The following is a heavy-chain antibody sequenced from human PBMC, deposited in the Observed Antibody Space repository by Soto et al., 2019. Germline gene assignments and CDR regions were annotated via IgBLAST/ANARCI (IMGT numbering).Heavy chain of an antibody. V-gene: IGHV3-33*01. CDR2: IWDDGNTT. Sequence: QEELVESGGGVVQPGRSLRLSCAASGLAFSGYGLHWVRQAPGKGLEWVAVIWDDGNTTYYAESVEGRFTISRDNSKSTLYLQMEGLRGEDTAVYFCARARAGFLESFDFWGQGILVTVSS. D-gene: IGHD3-3*01. J-gene: IGHJ4*02. CDR3: ARARAGFLESFDF. CDR1: GLAFSGYG.